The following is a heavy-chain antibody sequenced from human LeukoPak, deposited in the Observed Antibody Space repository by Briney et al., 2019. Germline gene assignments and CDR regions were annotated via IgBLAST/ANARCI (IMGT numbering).Heavy chain of an antibody. CDR2: IRSSGSTI. CDR1: GFTLSSYE. J-gene: IGHJ4*02. CDR3: ARGVGIIDY. Sequence: GGSLRLSCAASGFTLSSYEMNWVPQAPGKGLEWVSYIRSSGSTIYYADSVKGRFTISRDNAKNSLYLQMNSLRAEDAAVYYCARGVGIIDYWGQGTLVTVSS. V-gene: IGHV3-48*03. D-gene: IGHD7-27*01.